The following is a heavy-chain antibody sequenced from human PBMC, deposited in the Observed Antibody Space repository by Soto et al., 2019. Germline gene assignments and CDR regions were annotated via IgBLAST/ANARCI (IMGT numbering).Heavy chain of an antibody. CDR3: AGYRSGSYNMDV. V-gene: IGHV1-69*02. CDR1: GGTFSSYT. Sequence: SVKVSCKASGGTFSSYTISWVRQAPGQGLEWMGRIIPILGIASYAQKFQGRVTITADKSTSTAYMELSSLRSEGTAVYYCAGYRSGSYNMDVWGKGTTVTVSS. CDR2: IIPILGIA. D-gene: IGHD3-10*01. J-gene: IGHJ6*03.